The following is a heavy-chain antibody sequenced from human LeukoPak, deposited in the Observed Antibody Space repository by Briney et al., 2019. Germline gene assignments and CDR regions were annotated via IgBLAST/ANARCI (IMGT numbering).Heavy chain of an antibody. D-gene: IGHD4-23*01. Sequence: GGSLRLSCAASGFTFSSYAMHWVRQAPGKGLEWVAVISYDGSNKYYADSVKGRFTISRDNSKNTLYLQMNSLRAEDTAVYYCGKEVNGGNLALVDHWGQGTLVTVSS. CDR2: ISYDGSNK. CDR1: GFTFSSYA. CDR3: GKEVNGGNLALVDH. V-gene: IGHV3-30*04. J-gene: IGHJ4*02.